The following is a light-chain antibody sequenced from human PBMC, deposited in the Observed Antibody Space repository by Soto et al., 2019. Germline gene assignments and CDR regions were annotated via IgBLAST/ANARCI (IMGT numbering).Light chain of an antibody. J-gene: IGKJ1*01. CDR1: QTISSW. CDR2: KAS. V-gene: IGKV1-5*03. Sequence: DIQMTQSPSTLSGSVGDRVTITCRASQTISSWLAGYQQKPGKAPKLLIYKASTLKSGVPSMFSGSGSGTEFTLTISSLQPDDFATYYCQHYNSYSDAFGQGTKVDLK. CDR3: QHYNSYSDA.